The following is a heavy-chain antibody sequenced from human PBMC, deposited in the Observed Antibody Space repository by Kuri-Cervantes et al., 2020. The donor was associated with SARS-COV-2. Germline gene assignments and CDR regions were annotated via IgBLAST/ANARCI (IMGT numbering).Heavy chain of an antibody. J-gene: IGHJ4*02. CDR3: ARETSRTSGTGYYFDY. Sequence: GGSLRLSCKTSGGSFSSYAISWVRQAPGQGLEWMGRIIPIVGVLNYAQNFQGRVTITADTSTSTAYVELSSLRSEDTAVYHCARETSRTSGTGYYFDYWGQGTLVTVSS. V-gene: IGHV1-69*04. D-gene: IGHD6-19*01. CDR2: IIPIVGVL. CDR1: GGSFSSYA.